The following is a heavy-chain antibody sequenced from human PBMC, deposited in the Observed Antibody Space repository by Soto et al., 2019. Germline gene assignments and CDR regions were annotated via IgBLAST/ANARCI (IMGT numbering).Heavy chain of an antibody. CDR1: GFNFGGYA. CDR3: AKRGGYAISFYDS. D-gene: IGHD3-16*01. V-gene: IGHV3-23*01. Sequence: PGGSLRLSCAGTGFNFGGYAMSWVRQAPGKGLEWVSTLSGDGSRACYADSVRGRFTVTRDNSKSTLYLRMNSLRADDTAIYYCAKRGGYAISFYDSWGQGTLVTVSS. CDR2: LSGDGSRA. J-gene: IGHJ4*02.